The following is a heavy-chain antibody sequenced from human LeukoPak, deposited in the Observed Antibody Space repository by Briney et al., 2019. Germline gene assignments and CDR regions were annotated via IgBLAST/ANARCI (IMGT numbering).Heavy chain of an antibody. CDR1: DGSINTYF. V-gene: IGHV4-4*07. CDR3: ATGGYSAWCDY. Sequence: SSETLSPTCSVSDGSINTYFWSWIRQPAGKGLEWIGRIDSSGTTSLNPSLKSRVTISQDRSKKQLSLKLSSVTAADTAVYYCATGGYSAWCDYWGHGTQVIVSS. J-gene: IGHJ4*01. D-gene: IGHD6-19*01. CDR2: IDSSGTT.